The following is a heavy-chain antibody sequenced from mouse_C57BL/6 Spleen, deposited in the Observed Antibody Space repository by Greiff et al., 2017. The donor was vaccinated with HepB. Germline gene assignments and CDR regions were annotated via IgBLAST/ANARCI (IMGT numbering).Heavy chain of an antibody. CDR1: GYTFTSYW. J-gene: IGHJ2*01. CDR3: ARHRLRPYYFDY. V-gene: IGHV1-55*01. D-gene: IGHD3-2*02. CDR2: IYPGSGST. Sequence: QVQLKQSGAELVKPGASVKMSCKASGYTFTSYWITWVKQRPGQGLEWIGDIYPGSGSTNYNEKFKSKATLTVDTSSSTAYMQLSSLTSEDSAVYYCARHRLRPYYFDYWGQGTTLTVSS.